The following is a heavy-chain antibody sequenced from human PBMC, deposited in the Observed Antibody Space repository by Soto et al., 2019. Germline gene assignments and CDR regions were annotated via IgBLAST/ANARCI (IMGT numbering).Heavy chain of an antibody. CDR2: TSYDGSNN. CDR1: GFTFRSYV. V-gene: IGHV3-33*05. CDR3: ARWGTTGGLDV. D-gene: IGHD3-16*01. Sequence: QVQLVESGGGVVQPGTSLRLSCVGSGFTFRSYVIHWVRQAPGKGLEWVALTSYDGSNNFYGDSVKGRFTISRHNSRNTVELQMDSLTFEVTALYYCARWGTTGGLDVWGQGTLVSVSS. J-gene: IGHJ4*02.